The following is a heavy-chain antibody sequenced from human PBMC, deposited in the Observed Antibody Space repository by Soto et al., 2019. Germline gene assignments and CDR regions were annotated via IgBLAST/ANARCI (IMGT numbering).Heavy chain of an antibody. CDR3: ARDDELAYCGGDCYS. CDR1: GGTFSSYT. CDR2: IIPILGIA. J-gene: IGHJ4*02. Sequence: QVQLVQSGAEVKKPGSSVKVSCKASGGTFSSYTISWVRQAPGQGLEWRGRIIPILGIANYAQKFQGRVTITADKSTSTAYMELSSLRSEDTAVYYCARDDELAYCGGDCYSWGQGTLVTVSS. D-gene: IGHD2-21*02. V-gene: IGHV1-69*02.